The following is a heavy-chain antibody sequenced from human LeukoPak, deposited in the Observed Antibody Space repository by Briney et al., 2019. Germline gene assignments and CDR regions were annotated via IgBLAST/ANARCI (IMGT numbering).Heavy chain of an antibody. CDR3: ARVTVTTKPHYYYYGMDV. CDR1: GGSISSYY. J-gene: IGHJ6*02. Sequence: SETLSLTCTVSGGSISSYYWSWIRQPPGKGLEWIGYIYYSGSTNYNPSLKSRVTISVDTSKNQFSLKLSSVTAADTAVYYCARVTVTTKPHYYYYGMDVWGQGTTVTVSS. D-gene: IGHD4-17*01. V-gene: IGHV4-59*12. CDR2: IYYSGST.